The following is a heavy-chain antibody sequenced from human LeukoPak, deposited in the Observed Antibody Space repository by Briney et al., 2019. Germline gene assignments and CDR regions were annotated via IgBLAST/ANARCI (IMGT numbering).Heavy chain of an antibody. V-gene: IGHV1-18*01. D-gene: IGHD3-10*01. CDR3: ARVVRGSGSYSFDY. Sequence: ASVNVSCKASGYTFTSYGISWVRQAPGQGLEWMGWISAYNGNTNYAQKLQGRVTMTTDTSTSTAYMELRSLRSDDTAVYYCARVVRGSGSYSFDYWGQGTLVTVSS. CDR2: ISAYNGNT. J-gene: IGHJ4*02. CDR1: GYTFTSYG.